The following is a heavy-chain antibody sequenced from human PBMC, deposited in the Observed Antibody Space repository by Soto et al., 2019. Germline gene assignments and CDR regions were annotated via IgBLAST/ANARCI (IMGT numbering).Heavy chain of an antibody. V-gene: IGHV1-24*01. J-gene: IGHJ4*02. D-gene: IGHD4-17*01. CDR2: FDPEDGET. CDR3: ARVFGDYAFDY. CDR1: GYTLTELS. Sequence: ASVKVSCKVSGYTLTELSMHWVRQAPGKGLEWMGGFDPEDGETIYAQKFQGRVTMTTDTSTSTAYMELRSLRSDDTAVYYCARVFGDYAFDYWGQGTLVTVS.